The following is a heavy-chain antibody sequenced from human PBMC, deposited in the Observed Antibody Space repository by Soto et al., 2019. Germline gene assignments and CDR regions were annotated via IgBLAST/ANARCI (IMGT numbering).Heavy chain of an antibody. D-gene: IGHD6-19*01. Sequence: VASVKVSCKASGGTFSSYAISWVRQAPGQGLEWMGGIIPIFGTANYAQKFQGRVTITADESTSTAYMELSSLRSEDTAVYYCARAPTFGWNYYYGMDVWGQGTTVTVSS. V-gene: IGHV1-69*13. CDR2: IIPIFGTA. CDR3: ARAPTFGWNYYYGMDV. J-gene: IGHJ6*02. CDR1: GGTFSSYA.